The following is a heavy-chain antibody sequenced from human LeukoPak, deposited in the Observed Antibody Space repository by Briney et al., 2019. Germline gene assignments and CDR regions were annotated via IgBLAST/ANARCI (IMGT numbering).Heavy chain of an antibody. Sequence: QTGGSLRLSCAASGFTFSSYAMHWVRQAPGKGLEWVAVISYDGSNKYYADSVKGRFTISRDNSKNTLYLQMNSLRAEDTAVCYCARVGTYYYDSSGYYYDYWGQGTLVTVSS. CDR3: ARVGTYYYDSSGYYYDY. V-gene: IGHV3-30*04. J-gene: IGHJ4*02. CDR1: GFTFSSYA. CDR2: ISYDGSNK. D-gene: IGHD3-22*01.